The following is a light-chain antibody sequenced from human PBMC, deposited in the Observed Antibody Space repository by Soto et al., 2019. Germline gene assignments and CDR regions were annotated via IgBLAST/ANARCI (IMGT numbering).Light chain of an antibody. V-gene: IGKV1-39*01. Sequence: DIQMTQSPSSLSASVGDRVTITGRASQSIRNYLNWYQQKPGRVPNRLIYGASSLQSGVPSRLSGSGSETDFTLTIDNLQPEDFATYYCQQSFTAVFTLGPGTKVDIK. CDR2: GAS. CDR3: QQSFTAVFT. CDR1: QSIRNY. J-gene: IGKJ3*01.